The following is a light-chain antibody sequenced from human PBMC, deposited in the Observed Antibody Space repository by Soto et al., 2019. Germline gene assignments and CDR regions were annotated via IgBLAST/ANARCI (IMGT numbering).Light chain of an antibody. CDR2: GAS. J-gene: IGKJ1*01. V-gene: IGKV3-15*01. CDR1: QSVSSN. CDR3: QQYNNWPRT. Sequence: EIVMTQPPGTLSLSPGETATLSCRASQSVSSNLAWYQQKPGQAPRLLIYGASTRATGIPARFSGSGSGTEFTLTISSLQSEDFAVYYCQQYNNWPRTFGQGTKV.